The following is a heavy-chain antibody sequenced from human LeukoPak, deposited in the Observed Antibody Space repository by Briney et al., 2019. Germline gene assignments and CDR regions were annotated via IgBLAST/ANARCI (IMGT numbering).Heavy chain of an antibody. CDR1: GGSISSYY. J-gene: IGHJ5*02. Sequence: PSETLSLTCTVSGGSISSYYWSWIRQPPGKGLEWIGYIYYSGSTNYNPSLKSRVTISVDTSKNQFSLKLSSVTAADTAVYYCARGPSDYYDSSGYYYASWGQGTLVTVSS. V-gene: IGHV4-59*01. D-gene: IGHD3-22*01. CDR2: IYYSGST. CDR3: ARGPSDYYDSSGYYYAS.